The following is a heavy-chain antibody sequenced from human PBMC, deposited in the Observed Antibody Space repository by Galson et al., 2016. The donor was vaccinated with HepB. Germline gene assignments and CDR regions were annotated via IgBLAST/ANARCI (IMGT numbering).Heavy chain of an antibody. J-gene: IGHJ4*02. D-gene: IGHD2-21*02. V-gene: IGHV3-48*03. CDR2: ITRSADLI. CDR1: GFSFSSYA. Sequence: SLRLSCAASGFSFSSYAMNWVRQALGKGLEWIVYITRSADLIYYADSVKGRFIISRDNAKRSLYLQMHSLRDEDTAVYHCARDDLVSDCGGDCYAVHFDFWGQGTLVTVSS. CDR3: ARDDLVSDCGGDCYAVHFDF.